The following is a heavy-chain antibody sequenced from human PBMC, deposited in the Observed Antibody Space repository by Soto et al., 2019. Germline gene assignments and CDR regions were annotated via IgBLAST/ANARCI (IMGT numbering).Heavy chain of an antibody. D-gene: IGHD6-6*01. CDR1: GGSISSYS. CDR2: FYYRGST. CDR3: ARLGGAARPLSACDI. Sequence: QVQLQESGPGLVKPSETLSLTCTVTGGSISSYSWCWIRHPPGKGLEWIGYFYYRGSTNYKSSLKSRATISGDTAKNQVSLKLTAVTAADTAVYYCARLGGAARPLSACDIWGQGTMVTVSS. V-gene: IGHV4-59*01. J-gene: IGHJ3*02.